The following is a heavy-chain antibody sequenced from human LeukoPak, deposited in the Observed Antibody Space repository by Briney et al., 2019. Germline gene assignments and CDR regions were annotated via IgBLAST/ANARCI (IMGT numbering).Heavy chain of an antibody. J-gene: IGHJ4*02. CDR1: GDSVSSNSAA. Sequence: SQTLSLTCAISGDSVSSNSAAWNWIRQSPSRGLEWLGRTYYRSKWYNDYAVSVKSRITINPDTSKNQFSLKLSSVTAADTAVYYCARDPEDGWLQRKWGFDYWGQGTLVTVSS. D-gene: IGHD5-24*01. CDR3: ARDPEDGWLQRKWGFDY. V-gene: IGHV6-1*01. CDR2: TYYRSKWYN.